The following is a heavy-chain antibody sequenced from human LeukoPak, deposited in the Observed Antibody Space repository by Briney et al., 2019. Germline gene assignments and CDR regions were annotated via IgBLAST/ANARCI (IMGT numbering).Heavy chain of an antibody. CDR2: ISAYYGTT. CDR3: ARVHYYDSSGYRAFDI. CDR1: GNSFISFA. D-gene: IGHD3-22*01. J-gene: IGHJ3*02. Sequence: SGNSFISFAISWVRQAPGQGLEWMGWISAYYGTTNYAQKFKGRVTMTTDTSTSTVYMELRSLRSDDTAVYYCARVHYYDSSGYRAFDIWGQGTMVTVSS. V-gene: IGHV1-18*01.